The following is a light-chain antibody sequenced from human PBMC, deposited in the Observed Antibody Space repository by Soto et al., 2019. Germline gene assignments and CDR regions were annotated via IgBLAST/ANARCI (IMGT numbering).Light chain of an antibody. CDR2: KAS. Sequence: DIQMTQSPSTLSASVGDRVTITCRASQIISNWLAWYQQKPGKAPTLLIFKASSLESGVPSRFSGSGSGTEFTLTINSLQPDDFATYYCQQYNGTFGQGTKVEIK. V-gene: IGKV1-5*03. CDR3: QQYNGT. J-gene: IGKJ1*01. CDR1: QIISNW.